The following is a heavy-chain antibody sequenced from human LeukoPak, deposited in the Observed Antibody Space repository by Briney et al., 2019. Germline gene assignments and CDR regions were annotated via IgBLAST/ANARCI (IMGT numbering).Heavy chain of an antibody. J-gene: IGHJ5*02. CDR2: IYYSGST. D-gene: IGHD3-22*01. CDR1: GGSISSYY. Sequence: SETLSLTCTVSGGSISSYYWSWIRQPPGKGLEWIGYIYYSGSTNYNPSLKSRVTISVDTSKNQFSLKLSSVTAADTAVYYCARFEKNYYDSSGYYYQYNWFDPWGQGTLVTVSS. CDR3: ARFEKNYYDSSGYYYQYNWFDP. V-gene: IGHV4-59*01.